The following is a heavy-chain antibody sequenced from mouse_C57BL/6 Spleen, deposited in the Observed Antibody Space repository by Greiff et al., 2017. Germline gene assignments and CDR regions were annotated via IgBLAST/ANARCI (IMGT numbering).Heavy chain of an antibody. CDR2: IDPSDSYT. Sequence: QVQLQQPGAELVKPGASVKLSCKASGYTFTSYWMQWVKQRPGQGLEWIGEIDPSDSYTNYNQKFKGKATLTVDTSSSTAYMQLSSLTSEDSAVYYCARHGSSYDCAMDYWGQGTSVTVSS. CDR1: GYTFTSYW. D-gene: IGHD1-1*01. CDR3: ARHGSSYDCAMDY. J-gene: IGHJ4*01. V-gene: IGHV1-50*01.